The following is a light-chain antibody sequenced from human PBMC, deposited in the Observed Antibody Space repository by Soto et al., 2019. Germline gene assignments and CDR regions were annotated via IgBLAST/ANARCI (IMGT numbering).Light chain of an antibody. CDR3: ASYTTSSTYV. V-gene: IGLV2-14*01. J-gene: IGLJ1*01. Sequence: HSVLTQPASVYRSPGHSIAISCTGTSSDVGGYSYVSWYQQQPGKAPKLVISDVSNRPSGVSDRFSGSKSGSTASLTISGLQTEDEADYYCASYTTSSTYVFGTGTKVTVL. CDR2: DVS. CDR1: SSDVGGYSY.